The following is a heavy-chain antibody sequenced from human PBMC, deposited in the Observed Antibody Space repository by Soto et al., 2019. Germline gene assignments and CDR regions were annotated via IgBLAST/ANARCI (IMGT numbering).Heavy chain of an antibody. CDR3: AREDCSGGSCYPVAPYFDY. CDR2: INPSGGST. CDR1: GYTFTSYY. Sequence: VASVKVSCKASGYTFTSYYMHWVRQAPGQGLEWMGIINPSGGSTSYAQKFQGRVTMTRDTSTSTAYMELSSLRSEDTAVYYCAREDCSGGSCYPVAPYFDYWGQGTLVTVSS. D-gene: IGHD2-15*01. V-gene: IGHV1-46*01. J-gene: IGHJ4*02.